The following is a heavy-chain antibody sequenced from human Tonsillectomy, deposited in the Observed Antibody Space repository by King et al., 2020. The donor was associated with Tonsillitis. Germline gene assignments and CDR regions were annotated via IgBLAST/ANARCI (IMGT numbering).Heavy chain of an antibody. CDR3: ARVRREERVSRRQLGGVGSWFDP. Sequence: VQLVESGGGLVQPGGSLRLSCAASGFTFSSYWMSWVRQAPGKGLEWVANIKQDGSEKYYVDSVKGRFTISRDNAKNSLYLQMNSLRAEDTAVYYCARVRREERVSRRQLGGVGSWFDPCGQGALVTVSS. CDR1: GFTFSSYW. D-gene: IGHD6-13*01. V-gene: IGHV3-7*03. J-gene: IGHJ5*02. CDR2: IKQDGSEK.